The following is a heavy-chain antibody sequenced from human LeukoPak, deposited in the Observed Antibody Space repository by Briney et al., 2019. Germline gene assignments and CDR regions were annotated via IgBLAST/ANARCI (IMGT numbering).Heavy chain of an antibody. V-gene: IGHV3-23*01. Sequence: GGSLRLSCAASGFTFRTNAMSWVRQAPGKGLEWVSAIGASGTPTAHADSVKGRLTISRDNSKNTLYLQMNSLRDEDTAVYYCARLVTGTTVINSGWFDPWGRGTLVTVSS. CDR3: ARLVTGTTVINSGWFDP. J-gene: IGHJ5*02. CDR1: GFTFRTNA. D-gene: IGHD4-23*01. CDR2: IGASGTPT.